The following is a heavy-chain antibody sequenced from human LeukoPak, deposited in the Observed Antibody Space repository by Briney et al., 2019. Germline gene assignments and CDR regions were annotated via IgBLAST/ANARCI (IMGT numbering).Heavy chain of an antibody. V-gene: IGHV4-61*01. CDR2: IHYSGTT. CDR1: GGSVSSSSYY. D-gene: IGHD5-12*01. J-gene: IGHJ4*02. CDR3: ARRRVYSGSGEFDF. Sequence: SETLSLTCTVSGGSVSSSSYYWSWIRQPPGKGLEWIGYIHYSGTTNYNPSLKSRVTISLDTSRNQFSLKLRSVTTADTAVYYCARRRVYSGSGEFDFWGQGTLVTVSS.